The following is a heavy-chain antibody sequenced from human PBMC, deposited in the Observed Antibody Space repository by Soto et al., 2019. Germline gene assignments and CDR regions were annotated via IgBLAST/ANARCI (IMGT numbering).Heavy chain of an antibody. D-gene: IGHD6-19*01. Sequence: GGSLRLSCAASGFTVSSNYMSWVRQAPGKGLEWVSLIYSGGTTYYADSVKGRFTISRDNSKNTLYLQMNSLRAEDTAVYYCATEGRSSGWYFDPWGQGTLVTV. CDR3: ATEGRSSGWYFDP. CDR1: GFTVSSNY. CDR2: IYSGGTT. J-gene: IGHJ5*02. V-gene: IGHV3-66*01.